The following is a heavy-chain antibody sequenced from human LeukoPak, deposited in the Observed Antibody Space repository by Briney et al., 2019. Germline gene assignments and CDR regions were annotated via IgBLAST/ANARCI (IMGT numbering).Heavy chain of an antibody. J-gene: IGHJ3*01. D-gene: IGHD3-16*02. CDR3: ARDIQLST. V-gene: IGHV3-64*04. Sequence: GGSLRLSCSASGFNFKTYAMHWVRQAPGKGLEYVSAISSNGGSTYYADSVKGRFTIFRDNSENTLSLQMNSLRVEDTARYYCARDIQLSTWGLGTMVTVSS. CDR1: GFNFKTYA. CDR2: ISSNGGST.